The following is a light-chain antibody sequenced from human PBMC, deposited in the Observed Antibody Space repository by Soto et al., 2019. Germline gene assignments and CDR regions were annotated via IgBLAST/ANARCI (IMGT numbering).Light chain of an antibody. CDR1: SSNIGNNY. CDR3: GTWDSSLSAYV. V-gene: IGLV1-51*02. Sequence: QSELTQAPSVSAVPGQKVPISCSGSSSNIGNNYVSWYQQLPGTAPKLLIYENNKRPSGIPDRFSGSKSGTSATLGITGLQTGDEADYYCGTWDSSLSAYVFGTGTKVTVL. J-gene: IGLJ1*01. CDR2: ENN.